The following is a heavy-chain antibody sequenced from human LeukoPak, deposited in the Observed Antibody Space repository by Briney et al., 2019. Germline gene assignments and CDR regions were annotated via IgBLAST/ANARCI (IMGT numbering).Heavy chain of an antibody. V-gene: IGHV1-69*06. J-gene: IGHJ6*03. D-gene: IGHD3-10*01. Sequence: SVKVSCKASGGTFSSYAISWVRQAPGQGLEWMGGIIPIFGTANYAQKFQGRVTITADKSTSTAYMELSSLRSEDTAVYYCARDRGGSGSYYDYYYYMDVWGKGTTVIVSS. CDR3: ARDRGGSGSYYDYYYYMDV. CDR1: GGTFSSYA. CDR2: IIPIFGTA.